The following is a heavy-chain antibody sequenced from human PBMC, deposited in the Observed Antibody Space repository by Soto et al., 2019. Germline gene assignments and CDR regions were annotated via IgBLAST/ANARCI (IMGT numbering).Heavy chain of an antibody. D-gene: IGHD2-2*01. J-gene: IGHJ6*02. CDR2: ISGSGGST. V-gene: IGHV3-23*01. CDR3: AFDRAYCSGTSCYRGYYYYYGMDV. Sequence: VGSLRLSCAASGFTFSSYAMSWVRQAPGKGLEWVSAISGSGGSTYYADSVKGRFTISRDNSKNTLYLQMNSLRAEDTAVYYCAFDRAYCSGTSCYRGYYYYYGMDVCGQRTTVTVSS. CDR1: GFTFSSYA.